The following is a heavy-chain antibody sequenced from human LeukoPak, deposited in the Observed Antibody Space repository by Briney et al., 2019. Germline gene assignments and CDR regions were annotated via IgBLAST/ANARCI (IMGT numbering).Heavy chain of an antibody. CDR2: INHSGST. D-gene: IGHD6-19*01. Sequence: PSETLSLTCTVYGGSFSGYYWSWIRQPPGKGLEWIGEINHSGSTNYNPSLKSRVTISVDTSKNQFSLKLSSVTAADTAVYYCARATEAVANDYWGQGTLVTVSS. J-gene: IGHJ4*02. V-gene: IGHV4-34*01. CDR3: ARATEAVANDY. CDR1: GGSFSGYY.